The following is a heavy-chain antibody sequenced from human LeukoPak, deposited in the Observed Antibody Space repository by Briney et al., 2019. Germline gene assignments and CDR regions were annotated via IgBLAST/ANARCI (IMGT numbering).Heavy chain of an antibody. D-gene: IGHD2-21*02. CDR2: ISGSGGST. Sequence: GGSLRLSCAASGFTFSSYGMSWVRQAPGKGLEWVSAISGSGGSTYYADSVKGRFTISRDNSKNTLYLQMNSLRAEDTAVYYCAKSPMPYCGGDCEQVLFDYWGQGTLVTASS. CDR1: GFTFSSYG. V-gene: IGHV3-23*01. J-gene: IGHJ4*02. CDR3: AKSPMPYCGGDCEQVLFDY.